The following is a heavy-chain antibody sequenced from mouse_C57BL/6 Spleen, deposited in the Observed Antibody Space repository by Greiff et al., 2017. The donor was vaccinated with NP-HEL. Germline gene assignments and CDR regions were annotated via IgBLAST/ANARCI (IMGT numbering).Heavy chain of an antibody. Sequence: VQLQQSGTELVKPGASVKLSCKASGYTFTSYWMHWVKQRPGQGLEWIGNINPSNGGTNYNEKFKSKATLTVDKSSSTAYMQLSSLTSEDSAVYYCAKGGYITTVVATDYAMDYWGQRTSVTVSS. CDR3: AKGGYITTVVATDYAMDY. J-gene: IGHJ4*01. CDR1: GYTFTSYW. CDR2: INPSNGGT. D-gene: IGHD1-1*01. V-gene: IGHV1-53*01.